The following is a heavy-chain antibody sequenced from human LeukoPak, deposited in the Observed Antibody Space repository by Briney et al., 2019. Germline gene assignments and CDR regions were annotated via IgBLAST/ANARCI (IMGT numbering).Heavy chain of an antibody. CDR3: ATAPPTSGIHYDFWSGLGLSYYYYMDV. D-gene: IGHD3-3*01. CDR2: FGPEDGET. V-gene: IGHV1-24*01. Sequence: ASVKVSCKVSGYTLTELSMHWVRQAPGKGLEWMGGFGPEDGETIYAQKFQGRVTMTEDTSTDTAYMELSSLRSEDTAVYYCATAPPTSGIHYDFWSGLGLSYYYYMDVWGKGTTVTVSS. CDR1: GYTLTELS. J-gene: IGHJ6*03.